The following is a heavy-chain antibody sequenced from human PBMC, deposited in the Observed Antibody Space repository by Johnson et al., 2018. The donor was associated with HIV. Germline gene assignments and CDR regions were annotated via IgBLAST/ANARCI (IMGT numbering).Heavy chain of an antibody. CDR2: IKQDGSEK. Sequence: VQLVESGGGVVQPGGSLRLSCAASGFTFSSYWMSWVRQAPGKGLEWVANIKQDGSEKYYVDSVKGQFTISRDNSKNTLYLQMNSLRAEDTAVYYCAKDPGRQWLVMCAFDIWGQGTMVTVSS. CDR1: GFTFSSYW. J-gene: IGHJ3*02. CDR3: AKDPGRQWLVMCAFDI. V-gene: IGHV3-7*01. D-gene: IGHD6-19*01.